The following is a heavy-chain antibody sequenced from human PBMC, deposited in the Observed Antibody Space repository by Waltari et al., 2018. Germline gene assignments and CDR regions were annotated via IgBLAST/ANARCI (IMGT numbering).Heavy chain of an antibody. CDR3: ARDKMELRDAFDI. D-gene: IGHD1-7*01. J-gene: IGHJ3*02. CDR2: SIPILGIA. Sequence: QVQLVQSGAEVKKPGSSVKVSCKASGGTFSSYTISWVRQAPGQGLEWMGRSIPILGIANYAQKVQGRVTITADKSTSTAYMELSSLRSEDTAVYYCARDKMELRDAFDIWGQGTMVTVSS. V-gene: IGHV1-69*08. CDR1: GGTFSSYT.